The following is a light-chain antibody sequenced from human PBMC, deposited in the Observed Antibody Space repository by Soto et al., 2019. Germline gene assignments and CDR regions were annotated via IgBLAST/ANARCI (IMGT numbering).Light chain of an antibody. CDR3: FSHRSGDSHV. V-gene: IGLV2-14*01. CDR1: SSDIGAYNY. J-gene: IGLJ1*01. CDR2: GVT. Sequence: QSALAEPPAVSGSPAQSITISCTETSSDIGAYNYVSWYQQYPGKAPKLMIYGVTNRPSGVSNRFSGSKTGNTASLTISGLQAEDEADYYCFSHRSGDSHVFGTGTKVTVL.